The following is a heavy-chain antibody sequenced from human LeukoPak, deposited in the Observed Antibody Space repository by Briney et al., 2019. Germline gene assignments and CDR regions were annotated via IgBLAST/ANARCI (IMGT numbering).Heavy chain of an antibody. Sequence: GGSLRLSCTASGFIFSTSWMTWVRQAPGKGLEWVANINLDGSEKYYVDSVKGRFTISRDNAKNSLYLQMNSLRAEDTAVYYCARGARRARGKYSSSWYGSFDYWGQGTLVTVSS. V-gene: IGHV3-7*01. D-gene: IGHD6-13*01. J-gene: IGHJ4*02. CDR2: INLDGSEK. CDR3: ARGARRARGKYSSSWYGSFDY. CDR1: GFIFSTSW.